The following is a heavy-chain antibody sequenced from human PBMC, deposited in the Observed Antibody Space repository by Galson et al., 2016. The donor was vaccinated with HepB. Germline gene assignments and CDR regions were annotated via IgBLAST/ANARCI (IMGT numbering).Heavy chain of an antibody. CDR1: SGSINDYY. J-gene: IGHJ4*02. Sequence: ETLSLTCSVSSGSINDYYWTWIRQPPGKGLEWIGYIYSDGGTKYNPSLESRVTISVDRSKNQFSLKLSSVTAADTAVYYCGRSLYDSSVYPSDYWGQGTLVTVSS. CDR2: IYSDGGT. V-gene: IGHV4-59*01. D-gene: IGHD3-22*01. CDR3: GRSLYDSSVYPSDY.